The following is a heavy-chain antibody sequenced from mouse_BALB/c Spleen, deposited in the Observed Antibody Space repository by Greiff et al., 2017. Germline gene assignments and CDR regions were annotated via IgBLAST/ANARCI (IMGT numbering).Heavy chain of an antibody. CDR3: ASNWDKAMDY. J-gene: IGHJ4*01. D-gene: IGHD4-1*01. CDR1: GFTFSSFG. CDR2: ISSGSSTI. V-gene: IGHV5-17*02. Sequence: DVMLVESGGGLVQPGGSRKLSCAASGFTFSSFGMHWVRQAPEKGLEWVAYISSGSSTIYYADTVKGRFTISRDNPKNTLFLQMTSLRSEDTAMYYCASNWDKAMDYWGQGTSVTVSS.